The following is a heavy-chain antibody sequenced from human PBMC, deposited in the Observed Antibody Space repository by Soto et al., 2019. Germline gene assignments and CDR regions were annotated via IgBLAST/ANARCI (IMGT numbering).Heavy chain of an antibody. V-gene: IGHV1-46*01. Sequence: GASVKVSCKASGYTFTSYYMHWVRQAPGQGLEWMGIINPSGGSTSYAQKFQGRVTMTRDTSTSTVYMELSSLRSEDTAVYYCARAGNLWFGELWLGYWGQGTLVTVSS. CDR3: ARAGNLWFGELWLGY. CDR1: GYTFTSYY. CDR2: INPSGGST. D-gene: IGHD3-10*01. J-gene: IGHJ4*02.